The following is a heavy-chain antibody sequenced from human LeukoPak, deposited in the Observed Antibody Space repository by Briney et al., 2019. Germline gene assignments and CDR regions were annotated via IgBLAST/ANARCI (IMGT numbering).Heavy chain of an antibody. V-gene: IGHV3-21*01. CDR2: ISSSSSYI. CDR1: GFTFSSYS. D-gene: IGHD3-16*02. Sequence: GGSLRLSRAASGFTFSSYSMNWVRQAPGKGLEWVSSISSSSSYIYYADSVKGRFTISRDNAKNSLYLQMNSLRAEDTAVYYCARGELSPYYYYYGMDVWGQGTTVTVSS. J-gene: IGHJ6*02. CDR3: ARGELSPYYYYYGMDV.